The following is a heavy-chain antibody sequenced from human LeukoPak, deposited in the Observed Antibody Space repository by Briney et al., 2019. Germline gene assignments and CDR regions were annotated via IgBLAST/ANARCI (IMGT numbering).Heavy chain of an antibody. CDR2: IHHTGKN. Sequence: KTSETLSLTCTVSGDSITSFYWNWVRQSPEKGLEWIGYIHHTGKNHYNSSLKSRITMSVDTSRSQFFLKLSSVTAADTAVYHCAKWHERLLAFDSWGQGVLVTVSS. D-gene: IGHD1-1*01. V-gene: IGHV4-59*01. CDR3: AKWHERLLAFDS. J-gene: IGHJ4*02. CDR1: GDSITSFY.